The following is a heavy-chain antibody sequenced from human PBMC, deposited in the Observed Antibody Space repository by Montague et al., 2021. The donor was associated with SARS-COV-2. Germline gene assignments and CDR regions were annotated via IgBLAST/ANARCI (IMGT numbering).Heavy chain of an antibody. CDR2: IYYSGST. V-gene: IGHV4-28*01. D-gene: IGHD2-8*01. J-gene: IGHJ4*02. CDR3: AGQGGSCATGVCHD. Sequence: SETLSLTCAVSGYSISSSNWWGWIRQPPGKGLEWIGYIYYSGSTYYNPSLKSRVTMSVDTSKNQFSLKLSSVTAADTAVYYRAGQGGSCATGVCHDWGQGTLVSVSS. CDR1: GYSISSSNW.